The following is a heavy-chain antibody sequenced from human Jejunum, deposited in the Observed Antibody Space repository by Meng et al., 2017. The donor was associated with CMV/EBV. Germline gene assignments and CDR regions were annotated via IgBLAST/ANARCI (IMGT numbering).Heavy chain of an antibody. CDR3: AKDASLPGAGAEFDF. CDR2: ISGSGGTT. V-gene: IGHV3-23*01. CDR1: FTFSIYA. D-gene: IGHD6-13*01. J-gene: IGHJ4*02. Sequence: FTFSIYAMNWVRQAPGKGLEWVSVISGSGGTTHYADSVKGRFTISRDNSKNTLYLQMNSLRPEDTAVYYCAKDASLPGAGAEFDFWGQGTLVTVSS.